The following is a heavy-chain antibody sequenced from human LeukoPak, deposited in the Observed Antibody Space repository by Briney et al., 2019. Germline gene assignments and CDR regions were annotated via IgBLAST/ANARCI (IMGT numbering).Heavy chain of an antibody. V-gene: IGHV4-34*01. CDR1: GFSFRNAW. CDR2: INHSGST. J-gene: IGHJ4*02. Sequence: PGGSLRLSCAASGFSFRNAWMHWVRQPPGKGLEWIGEINHSGSTNYNPSLKSRVTISVDTSKNQFSLKLSSVTAADTAVYYCARGAGYSYGRGRLDYWGQGTLVTVSS. D-gene: IGHD5-18*01. CDR3: ARGAGYSYGRGRLDY.